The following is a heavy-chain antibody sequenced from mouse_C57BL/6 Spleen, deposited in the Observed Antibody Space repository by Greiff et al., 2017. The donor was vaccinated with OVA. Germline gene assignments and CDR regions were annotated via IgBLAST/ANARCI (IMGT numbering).Heavy chain of an antibody. J-gene: IGHJ3*01. V-gene: IGHV3-6*01. Sequence: EVQLQESGPGLVKPSQSLSLTCSVTGYSITSGYYWNWIRQFPGNKLEWMGYISYDGSNNYNPSLKNRISITRDTSKNQFFLKLNSVTTEDTATYYCARNWDVDGTWFAYWGQGTLVTVSA. CDR2: ISYDGSN. CDR3: ARNWDVDGTWFAY. CDR1: GYSITSGYY. D-gene: IGHD4-1*01.